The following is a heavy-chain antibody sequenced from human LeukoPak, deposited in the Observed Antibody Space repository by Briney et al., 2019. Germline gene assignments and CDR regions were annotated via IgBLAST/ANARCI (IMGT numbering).Heavy chain of an antibody. V-gene: IGHV4-4*07. J-gene: IGHJ4*02. CDR2: IYTSGST. Sequence: SETLSLSCTVYGGSISSYYWSWIRQPAGKGLEWIGRIYTSGSTNYNPSLKSRVTMSVDTSKNQFSLKLSSVTAADTAVYYCARDLGYSCGSAPFDYWGQGTLVTVSS. D-gene: IGHD6-19*01. CDR1: GGSISSYY. CDR3: ARDLGYSCGSAPFDY.